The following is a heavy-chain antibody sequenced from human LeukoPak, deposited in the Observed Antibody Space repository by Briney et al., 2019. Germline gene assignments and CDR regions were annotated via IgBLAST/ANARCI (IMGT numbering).Heavy chain of an antibody. CDR2: IYHSGST. CDR1: GGSISSSNW. V-gene: IGHV4-4*02. J-gene: IGHJ4*02. CDR3: ARVGYSSSPRYYFDY. D-gene: IGHD6-13*01. Sequence: PSGTLSLTCAVSGGSISSSNWWSWVRQPPGKGLEWIGEIYHSGSTNYNPSLKSRVTISVDKSKNQFSLKLSSVTAADTAVYYCARVGYSSSPRYYFDYWGQGTLVTVSS.